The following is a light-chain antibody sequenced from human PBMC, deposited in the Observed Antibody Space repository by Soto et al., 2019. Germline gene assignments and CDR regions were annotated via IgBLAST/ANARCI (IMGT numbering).Light chain of an antibody. Sequence: QSVLTQPPSVSAAPGQKVAISCSGSSSNIGNNYVSWYQHLPGTAPKLLIYEDNKRPSGIPDRFSGSKSGTSATLGITGLQTGDEADFYCGTWDTSLSAYVFGNGTKVTVL. V-gene: IGLV1-51*02. CDR3: GTWDTSLSAYV. CDR2: EDN. CDR1: SSNIGNNY. J-gene: IGLJ1*01.